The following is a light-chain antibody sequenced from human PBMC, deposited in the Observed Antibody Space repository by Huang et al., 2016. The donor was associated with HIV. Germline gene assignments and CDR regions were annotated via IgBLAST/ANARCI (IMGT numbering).Light chain of an antibody. Sequence: DIVMTQSPDSLAVSLGERATINCKSSRSILYNSNNKNYLAWYQQKSVQPPKLLIYWASTREAGVPDRFSGSGSGTDFTLSINSLQVEDAAVYYCQQYLSTPLTFGQGTKVEIK. J-gene: IGKJ1*01. V-gene: IGKV4-1*01. CDR2: WAS. CDR1: RSILYNSNNKNY. CDR3: QQYLSTPLT.